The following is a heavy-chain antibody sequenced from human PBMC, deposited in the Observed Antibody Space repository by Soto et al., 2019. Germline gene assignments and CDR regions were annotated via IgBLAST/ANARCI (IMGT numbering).Heavy chain of an antibody. Sequence: QVQLVQSGAEVKKPGASVKVSCKVSGYTLTELSMHWVRQAPGKGLEWMGGFDPEDGETIYAQKFQGRVTRTEDTSTDTAYMELSSLRSEDTAVYYCATELGIAAAGFHWFDPWGQGTLVTVSS. CDR1: GYTLTELS. D-gene: IGHD6-13*01. CDR3: ATELGIAAAGFHWFDP. J-gene: IGHJ5*02. V-gene: IGHV1-24*01. CDR2: FDPEDGET.